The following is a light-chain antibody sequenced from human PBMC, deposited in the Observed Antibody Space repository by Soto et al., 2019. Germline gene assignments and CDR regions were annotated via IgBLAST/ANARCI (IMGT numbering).Light chain of an antibody. CDR3: QQRSDWPS. CDR1: QSVSSSY. Sequence: EIVLTQSPGSLSLSPGERATLSCRASQSVSSSYLAWYQQKPGQAPRLLIYGASSRATGIPDRFSGSGSGTDFTLTISSLEPEDFAVYYCQQRSDWPSFGQGTRLEIK. V-gene: IGKV3D-20*02. J-gene: IGKJ5*01. CDR2: GAS.